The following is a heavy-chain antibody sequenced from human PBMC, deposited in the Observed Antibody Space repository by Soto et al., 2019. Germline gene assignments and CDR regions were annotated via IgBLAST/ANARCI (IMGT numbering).Heavy chain of an antibody. CDR3: ARDWGIYDYQSDRYIPHLDR. D-gene: IGHD3-16*02. Sequence: PGGSLRLSCVVSGFSVSVYGMNWVRQAPGKGLEWLSFISGSGRSTTNYAESVRGRFTISRDHAENSLFLQMNNLRDDDTATYYCARDWGIYDYQSDRYIPHLDRRGQGTLVTVSS. V-gene: IGHV3-48*02. CDR1: GFSVSVYG. J-gene: IGHJ5*02. CDR2: ISGSGRSTT.